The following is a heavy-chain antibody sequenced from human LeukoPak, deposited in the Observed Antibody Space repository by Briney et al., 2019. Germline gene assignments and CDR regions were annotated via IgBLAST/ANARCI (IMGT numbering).Heavy chain of an antibody. V-gene: IGHV3-23*01. Sequence: AESLTLSCAASGFTFSSYALMRGGQAPGKGLVWVSGISDRGGDTYYADSVKVRFTTSRDNSKSTLYLQMNSLRAEDTAVYYCAKYVLPGGTPNPDYGLDVWGQGTTVTVSS. CDR1: GFTFSSYA. CDR3: AKYVLPGGTPNPDYGLDV. J-gene: IGHJ6*01. D-gene: IGHD6-13*01. CDR2: ISDRGGDT.